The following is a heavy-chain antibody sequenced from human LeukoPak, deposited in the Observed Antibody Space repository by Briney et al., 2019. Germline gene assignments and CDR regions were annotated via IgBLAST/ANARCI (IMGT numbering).Heavy chain of an antibody. V-gene: IGHV1-2*06. CDR3: ARWASGSYFYFDY. Sequence: GASVKVSCKASGYTFTGYYMHWVRQAPGQGLEWMGRINPNSGGTNYAQKFQGRVTMTTDTSTSTAYMELRSLRSDDTAVYYCARWASGSYFYFDYWGQGTLVTVSS. CDR1: GYTFTGYY. J-gene: IGHJ4*02. D-gene: IGHD1-26*01. CDR2: INPNSGGT.